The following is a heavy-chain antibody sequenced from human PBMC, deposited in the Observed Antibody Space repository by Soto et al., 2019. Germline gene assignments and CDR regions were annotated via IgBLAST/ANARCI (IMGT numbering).Heavy chain of an antibody. CDR3: ATGNVVSRFEY. D-gene: IGHD3-16*01. Sequence: SETLSLTCVVSDGSISTYDWWTWVRQPPGKGLEWIGKMFHSGGADYSPSLNSRCTIPAAPTKNHSSLGLTAVTAANTPFYYGATGNVVSRFEYWGQGTRVTGSS. CDR2: MFHSGGA. V-gene: IGHV4-4*02. J-gene: IGHJ4*02. CDR1: DGSISTYDW.